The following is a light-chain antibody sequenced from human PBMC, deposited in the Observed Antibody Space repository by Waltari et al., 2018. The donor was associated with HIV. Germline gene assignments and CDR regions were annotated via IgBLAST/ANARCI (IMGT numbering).Light chain of an antibody. CDR2: DAS. Sequence: EVVLTQTPSTLSVSLGEGASLSCRASQNITNKLGWYQQKAGQAPRLLIYDASRRATAIPDRFSGSGSGTEFNLTISRLVFEDVAVYACQQYKYWPETFGQGTKVEIK. J-gene: IGKJ1*01. CDR3: QQYKYWPET. CDR1: QNITNK. V-gene: IGKV3D-15*01.